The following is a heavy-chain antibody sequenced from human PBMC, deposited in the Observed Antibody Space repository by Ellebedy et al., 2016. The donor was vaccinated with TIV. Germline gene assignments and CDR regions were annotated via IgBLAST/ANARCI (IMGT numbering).Heavy chain of an antibody. V-gene: IGHV4-59*12. CDR3: ARDSTSGYYYAFDAFDI. D-gene: IGHD3-22*01. CDR1: GGSINIYY. CDR2: IYYSGST. J-gene: IGHJ3*02. Sequence: SETLSLTCTVPGGSINIYYWSWIRQPPGKGLEWIGYIYYSGSTNYNPSLKSRVTISVDTSKNQFSLKLSSVTAADTAVYYCARDSTSGYYYAFDAFDIWGQGTMVTVSS.